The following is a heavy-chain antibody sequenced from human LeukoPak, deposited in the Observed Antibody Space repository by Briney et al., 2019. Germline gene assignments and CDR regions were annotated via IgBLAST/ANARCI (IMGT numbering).Heavy chain of an antibody. J-gene: IGHJ6*02. CDR2: ISSNGGST. V-gene: IGHV3-64*01. D-gene: IGHD3-22*01. CDR1: GFTFSSSA. CDR3: ARDFYYDSSGPYFYYGMDV. Sequence: GGSLRLSCAASGFTFSSSALHWVRRAPGKGLEYVSGISSNGGSTYYANSVQGRFTISRDNSKNTLYLQMGGLGAEDMAVYYCARDFYYDSSGPYFYYGMDVWGQGTTVTVSS.